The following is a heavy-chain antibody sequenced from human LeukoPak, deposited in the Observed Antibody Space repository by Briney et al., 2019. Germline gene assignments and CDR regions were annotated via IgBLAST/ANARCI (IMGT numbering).Heavy chain of an antibody. J-gene: IGHJ4*02. Sequence: PGGSLRLSCAASGFTFSSYGMHWVRKAPGKGLEWVAFIRYDGSNKYYADSVKGRFTISKDNSKNTLYLQMNSLRAEDTAVYYCAKDAGLAPYRGSYFDYWGQGTLVTVSS. V-gene: IGHV3-30*02. CDR2: IRYDGSNK. CDR3: AKDAGLAPYRGSYFDY. CDR1: GFTFSSYG. D-gene: IGHD1-26*01.